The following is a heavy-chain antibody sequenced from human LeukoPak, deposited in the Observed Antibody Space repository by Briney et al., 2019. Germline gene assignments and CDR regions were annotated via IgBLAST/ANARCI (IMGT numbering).Heavy chain of an antibody. CDR3: ARGDGDYPFGY. J-gene: IGHJ4*02. V-gene: IGHV4-59*01. Sequence: SETLSLTCTVSGGSISSYYWSWIRQPPGKGLEWVGYIYYSGSTNYNPSLKSRVTISVDTSKNQFSLKLSSVTAADTAVYYCARGDGDYPFGYWGQGTLVTVSS. CDR2: IYYSGST. D-gene: IGHD4-17*01. CDR1: GGSISSYY.